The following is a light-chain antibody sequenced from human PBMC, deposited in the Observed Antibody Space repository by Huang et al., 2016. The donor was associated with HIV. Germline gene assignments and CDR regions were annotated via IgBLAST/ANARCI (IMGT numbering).Light chain of an antibody. Sequence: DIQMTQSPSSLSASVGDRVTIACRASQSIRKYLNWYQQKPGEAPELLMHSASSLQSGGPSRFSGSGSGTDFTLTIASLQPEDFATYYCQQSDDTPRTFGQGTKVVI. CDR3: QQSDDTPRT. J-gene: IGKJ1*01. V-gene: IGKV1-39*01. CDR1: QSIRKY. CDR2: SAS.